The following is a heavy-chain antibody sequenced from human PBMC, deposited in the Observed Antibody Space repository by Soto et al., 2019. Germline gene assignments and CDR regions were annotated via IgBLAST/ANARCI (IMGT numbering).Heavy chain of an antibody. J-gene: IGHJ3*02. Sequence: SETLSLTCAVYGGSCSGYYWSWIRQPPGKGLEWIGEINHSGSTNYNPSLKSRVTISVDTSKNQFSLKLSSVTAADTAVYYCARGSLLRYFDWLKIDAFDIWGQGTMVTVSS. CDR3: ARGSLLRYFDWLKIDAFDI. D-gene: IGHD3-9*01. V-gene: IGHV4-34*01. CDR2: INHSGST. CDR1: GGSCSGYY.